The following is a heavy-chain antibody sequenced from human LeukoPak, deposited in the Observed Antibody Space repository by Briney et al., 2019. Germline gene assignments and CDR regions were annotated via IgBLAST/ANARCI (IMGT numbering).Heavy chain of an antibody. Sequence: ASVKVSCKASGYTFTAYYMHWVRQAPGQGLEWMGGFDPEDGETIYAQKFQGRVTMTEDTSTDTAYMELSSLRSEDTAVYYCATGNYYDSSGYVMRYWGQGTLVTVSS. CDR2: FDPEDGET. V-gene: IGHV1-24*01. CDR3: ATGNYYDSSGYVMRY. J-gene: IGHJ4*02. D-gene: IGHD3-22*01. CDR1: GYTFTAYY.